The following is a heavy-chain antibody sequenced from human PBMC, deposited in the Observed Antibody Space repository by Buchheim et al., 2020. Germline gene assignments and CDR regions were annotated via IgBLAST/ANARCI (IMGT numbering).Heavy chain of an antibody. CDR3: ARDQKGGAYYYGMDV. J-gene: IGHJ6*04. CDR1: GYTFTTYT. V-gene: IGHV1-3*04. Sequence: QVQLVQSGAEVKKPGASVKVSCKASGYTFTTYTIHWVRQAPGQGLEWMGWINTGNGKTKYSQKFQGRVTITRDTSASIGYMELSSLRSEETALYYCARDQKGGAYYYGMDVWGKGTT. D-gene: IGHD2-2*01. CDR2: INTGNGKT.